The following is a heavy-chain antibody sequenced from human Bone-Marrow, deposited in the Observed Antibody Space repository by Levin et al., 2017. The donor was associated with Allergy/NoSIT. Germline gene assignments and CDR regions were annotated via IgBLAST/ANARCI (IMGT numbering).Heavy chain of an antibody. J-gene: IGHJ3*01. CDR1: GGSISSGGYY. CDR3: AREDRSGSFDV. CDR2: ISYSGTT. V-gene: IGHV4-31*03. Sequence: SQTLSLTCSVSGGSISSGGYYWPWIRQHPEWGLQWLGYISYSGTTYYSPSLKSRVSISVDTSKNQFSLRLTSVTAADTAVYFCAREDRSGSFDVWGQGTVVTVSS. D-gene: IGHD3-10*01.